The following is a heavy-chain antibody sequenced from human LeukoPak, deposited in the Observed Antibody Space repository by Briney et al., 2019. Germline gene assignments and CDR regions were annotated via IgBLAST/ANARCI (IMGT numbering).Heavy chain of an antibody. CDR3: ARSGLQLKFDWFDP. J-gene: IGHJ5*02. CDR1: GYTFTSYG. D-gene: IGHD5-24*01. Sequence: ASVKVSCKASGYTFTSYGISWVRQAPGQGLEWMGWISAYNGNTNYAQKLQGRVTMTTDTSTSTAYMELRSLRSDDAAVYYCARSGLQLKFDWFDPWGQGTLVTVSS. CDR2: ISAYNGNT. V-gene: IGHV1-18*01.